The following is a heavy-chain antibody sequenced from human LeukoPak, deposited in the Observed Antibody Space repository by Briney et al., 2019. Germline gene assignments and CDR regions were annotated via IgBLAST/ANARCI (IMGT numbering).Heavy chain of an antibody. CDR3: ARDHRWELRQTKYYYYYGMDV. J-gene: IGHJ6*02. CDR2: IYSGGST. D-gene: IGHD1-26*01. Sequence: GGSLRLSCAASGFTVSSNYMSWVRQAPGKGLEWVSVIYSGGSTYYADSVKGRFTISRDNSKNTLYLQMNSLRAEDTAVYYCARDHRWELRQTKYYYYYGMDVWGQGTTVTVSS. V-gene: IGHV3-66*01. CDR1: GFTVSSNY.